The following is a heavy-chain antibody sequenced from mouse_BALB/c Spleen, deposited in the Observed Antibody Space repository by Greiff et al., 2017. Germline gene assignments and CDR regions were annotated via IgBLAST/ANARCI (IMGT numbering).Heavy chain of an antibody. CDR3: ARGESYYYGSSYYAMDY. CDR1: GYTFTSYV. Sequence: VQLQQSGPELVKPGASVKMSCKASGYTFTSYVMHWVKQKPGQGLEWIGYINPYNDGTKYNEKFKGKATLTSDKSSSTAYMELSSLTSEDSAVYYCARGESYYYGSSYYAMDYWGQGTSVTVSS. CDR2: INPYNDGT. J-gene: IGHJ4*01. V-gene: IGHV1-14*01. D-gene: IGHD1-1*01.